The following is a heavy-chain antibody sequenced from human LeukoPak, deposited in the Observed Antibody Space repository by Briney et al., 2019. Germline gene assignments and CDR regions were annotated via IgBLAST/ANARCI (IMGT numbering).Heavy chain of an antibody. Sequence: SVKVSCKASGGTFSSYAISWVRQAPEQGLEWMGGIIPIFGTANYAQKFQGRVTITADESTSTAYMELSSLRSEDTAVYYCASADIVVVPAARGFDYWGQGTLVTVSS. D-gene: IGHD2-2*01. V-gene: IGHV1-69*13. CDR3: ASADIVVVPAARGFDY. CDR2: IIPIFGTA. CDR1: GGTFSSYA. J-gene: IGHJ4*02.